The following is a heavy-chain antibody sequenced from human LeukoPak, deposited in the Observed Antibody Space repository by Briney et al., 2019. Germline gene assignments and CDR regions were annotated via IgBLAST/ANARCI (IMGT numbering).Heavy chain of an antibody. V-gene: IGHV4-59*01. Sequence: SETLSLTCTVSGGSISSYYWSWIRRPPGKGLEWIGYIYYSGSTNYNPSLKSRVTISVDTSKNQFSLKLSSVTAADTAVYYCARQGRFGELLLGDWGQGTLVTVSS. CDR1: GGSISSYY. CDR3: ARQGRFGELLLGD. CDR2: IYYSGST. J-gene: IGHJ4*02. D-gene: IGHD3-10*01.